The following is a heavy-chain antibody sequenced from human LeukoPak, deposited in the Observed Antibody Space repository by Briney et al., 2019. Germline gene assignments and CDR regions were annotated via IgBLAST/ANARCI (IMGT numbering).Heavy chain of an antibody. V-gene: IGHV4-59*01. CDR2: MYYSGST. D-gene: IGHD5-12*01. J-gene: IGHJ4*02. CDR3: ARVSVSGYGYYYFDY. CDR1: GGSISSYY. Sequence: KASETLSLTCTVSGGSISSYYWSWIRQPPGKGLEWIGYMYYSGSTKYNPSLKSRVTMSVDTSQNQFSLKLSSVAAADTAVYHCARVSVSGYGYYYFDYWGQGTLVTVSS.